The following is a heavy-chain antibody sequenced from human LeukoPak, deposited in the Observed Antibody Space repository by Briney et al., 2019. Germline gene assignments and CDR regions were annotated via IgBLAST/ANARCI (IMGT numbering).Heavy chain of an antibody. D-gene: IGHD3-22*01. V-gene: IGHV3-30*02. Sequence: GGSLRLSCTASGFTFSTYGMHWVRQAPGKGLEWVAFIRYDGSNKYYADSVKGRFTISRDNSKNTLYLQMNSLRAEDTAVYYCAKDSAGYSTALFDYWGQGTLVTVSS. CDR2: IRYDGSNK. CDR3: AKDSAGYSTALFDY. CDR1: GFTFSTYG. J-gene: IGHJ4*01.